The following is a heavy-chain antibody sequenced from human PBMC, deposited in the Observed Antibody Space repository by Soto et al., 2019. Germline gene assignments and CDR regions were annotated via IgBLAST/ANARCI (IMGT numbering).Heavy chain of an antibody. D-gene: IGHD3-10*01. Sequence: PGGSLRLSCAASGFTFSSYAMSWVRQAPGKGLEWVSGIGGSGETTEYGASVKGRFSISRDDSKGIAHLQMSSLRNEDTAVYFCSRGLWFGNLEYAYFDYWGLGTLVTSPQ. V-gene: IGHV3-23*01. CDR3: SRGLWFGNLEYAYFDY. CDR2: IGGSGETT. CDR1: GFTFSSYA. J-gene: IGHJ4*02.